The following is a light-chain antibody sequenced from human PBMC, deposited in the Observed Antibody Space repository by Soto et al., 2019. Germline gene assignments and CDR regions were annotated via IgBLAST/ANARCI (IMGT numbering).Light chain of an antibody. CDR3: QQSYSTPPEYT. V-gene: IGKV1-39*01. Sequence: DIQMTQSPSSLSASVGDRVTITCRAGQSISSYLNWYQQKPGKAPKLLIYAASNLQSGVPSRFSGSGSGTDFTLTISSLKPGDSATYYCQQSYSTPPEYTFGQGTKLEIK. CDR2: AAS. J-gene: IGKJ2*01. CDR1: QSISSY.